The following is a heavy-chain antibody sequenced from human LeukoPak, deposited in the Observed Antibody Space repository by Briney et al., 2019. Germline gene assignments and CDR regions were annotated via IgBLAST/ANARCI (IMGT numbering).Heavy chain of an antibody. CDR2: ISYDGSNK. D-gene: IGHD7-27*01. V-gene: IGHV3-30*18. CDR3: AKDLQTGDDVSLYYYYYGMDV. CDR1: GFTFSSYG. Sequence: GGSLRLSCAASGFTFSSYGIHWVRQAPGKGLEWVAVISYDGSNKYFADSVKGRFTTSRDNSKNTLYLQMSSLRAEDTAVYYCAKDLQTGDDVSLYYYYYGMDVWGKGTTVTVSS. J-gene: IGHJ6*04.